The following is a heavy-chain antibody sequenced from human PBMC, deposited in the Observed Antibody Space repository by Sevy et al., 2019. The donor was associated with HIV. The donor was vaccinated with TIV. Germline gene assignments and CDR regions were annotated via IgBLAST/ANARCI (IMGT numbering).Heavy chain of an antibody. CDR2: LSGYGGST. J-gene: IGHJ3*01. CDR1: GFTFSSYA. D-gene: IGHD3-22*01. Sequence: GGSLRLSCAASGFTFSSYAMSWVRQAPGKGLEWVSGLSGYGGSTNYADSVKGRFTISRDNSKNTLYLQMNSLRAEDTAVYYCAKDRITMIGDAFDVWGQGTMVTVSS. CDR3: AKDRITMIGDAFDV. V-gene: IGHV3-23*01.